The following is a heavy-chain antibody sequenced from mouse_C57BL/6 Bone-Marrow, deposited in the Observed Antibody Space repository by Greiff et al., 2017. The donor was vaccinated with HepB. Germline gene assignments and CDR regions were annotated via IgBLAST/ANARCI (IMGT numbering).Heavy chain of an antibody. J-gene: IGHJ3*01. CDR3: ASPGTPFAY. CDR1: GFTFSSYA. D-gene: IGHD4-1*01. Sequence: DVKLVESGGGLVKPGGSLKLSCAASGFTFSSYAMSWVRQTPEKRLEWVATISDGGSYTYYPDNVKGRFTISRDNAKNNLYLQMSHLKSEDTAMYYCASPGTPFAYWGQVTLVTVSA. CDR2: ISDGGSYT. V-gene: IGHV5-4*03.